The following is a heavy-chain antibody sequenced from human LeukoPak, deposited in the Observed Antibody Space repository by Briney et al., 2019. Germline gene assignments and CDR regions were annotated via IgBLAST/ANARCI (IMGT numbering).Heavy chain of an antibody. J-gene: IGHJ4*02. D-gene: IGHD6-19*01. Sequence: SETLSLTCTVSGGSISSYYWSWIRQPPGKGLEWIGYIYYSGSTNYNPSLKSRVTISVDTSKNQFSLKLSSVTAADTAVYYCARACSGWYFDYWGQGTLVTVSS. V-gene: IGHV4-59*01. CDR1: GGSISSYY. CDR2: IYYSGST. CDR3: ARACSGWYFDY.